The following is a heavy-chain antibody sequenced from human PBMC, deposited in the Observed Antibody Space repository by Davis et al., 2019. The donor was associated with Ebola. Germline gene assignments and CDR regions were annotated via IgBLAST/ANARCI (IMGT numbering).Heavy chain of an antibody. J-gene: IGHJ4*02. CDR1: GFTFSRFW. D-gene: IGHD2-2*01. V-gene: IGHV3-74*01. Sequence: PGGSLRLSCAASGFTFSRFWMHWVRQAPGKGPVWVSLINTDGTTTTYADSVKGRFSISRDSTSNTLYLQMNGLRAEDTAVYYCARSSYQPDYWGQGTLVTVSS. CDR3: ARSSYQPDY. CDR2: INTDGTTT.